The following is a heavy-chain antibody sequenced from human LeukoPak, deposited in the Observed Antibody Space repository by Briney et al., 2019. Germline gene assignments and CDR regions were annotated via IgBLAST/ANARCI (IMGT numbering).Heavy chain of an antibody. CDR2: ISGSGSNT. D-gene: IGHD6-19*01. CDR3: AKDGGGWYTSGWYYFDN. J-gene: IGHJ4*02. V-gene: IGHV3-23*01. CDR1: GFSSNNYA. Sequence: GGSLRLSCAASGFSSNNYAINWVRQAPGKGLEWVSAISGSGSNTYYADSVKGRFTISRDNSKNTLYLQMNSLRVEDTAVFYCAKDGGGWYTSGWYYFDNWGQGTLVTVSS.